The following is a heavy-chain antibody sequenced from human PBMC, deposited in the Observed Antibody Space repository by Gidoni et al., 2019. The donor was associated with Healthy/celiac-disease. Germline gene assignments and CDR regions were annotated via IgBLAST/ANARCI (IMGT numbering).Heavy chain of an antibody. V-gene: IGHV3-43*02. Sequence: EVQLVESGGGVVQPGGSLRLSCAASGFTFDAYAMHWVRQAPGKGLEWVSLISGDGGSTYYADSVKGRFTICRDNSKNSLYLQMNSLRTEDTALYYCAKEGGYYYDSSGLFFDYWGQGTLVTVSS. J-gene: IGHJ4*02. CDR1: GFTFDAYA. CDR2: ISGDGGST. CDR3: AKEGGYYYDSSGLFFDY. D-gene: IGHD3-22*01.